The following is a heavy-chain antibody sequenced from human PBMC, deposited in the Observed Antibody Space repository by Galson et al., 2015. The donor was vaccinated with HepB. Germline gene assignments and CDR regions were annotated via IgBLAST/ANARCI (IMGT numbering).Heavy chain of an antibody. V-gene: IGHV2-70*01. CDR3: ARQIAARRGFYYYYVMGV. Sequence: PALVKPTQTLTLTCNFSGFSLNTRGMCVSWIRRPPGKALEWLALIDWDDDKYYSTSLKTRLTISTDTSKNQVVLTMTNMDPVDTATYYCARQIAARRGFYYYYVMGVWGQGTTVTVS. J-gene: IGHJ6*02. CDR1: GFSLNTRGMC. CDR2: IDWDDDK. D-gene: IGHD6-6*01.